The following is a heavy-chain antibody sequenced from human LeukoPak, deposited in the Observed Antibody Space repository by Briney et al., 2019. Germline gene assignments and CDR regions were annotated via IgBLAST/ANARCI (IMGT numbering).Heavy chain of an antibody. V-gene: IGHV3-48*01. CDR1: GFTFSSYS. Sequence: GGSLRLSCAASGFTFSSYSMNWVRQAPGKGLEWVSYISSSSSTIYYADSVKGRFTISRDNAKNSLYLQMNSLRAEDTAVYYCARSYGSGSRWFDPWGQGTLVTVSS. CDR2: ISSSSSTI. D-gene: IGHD3-10*01. J-gene: IGHJ5*02. CDR3: ARSYGSGSRWFDP.